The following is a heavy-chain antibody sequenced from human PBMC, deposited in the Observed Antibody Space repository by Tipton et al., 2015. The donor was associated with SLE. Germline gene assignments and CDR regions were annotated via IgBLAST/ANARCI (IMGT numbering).Heavy chain of an antibody. V-gene: IGHV4-38-2*02. J-gene: IGHJ3*02. Sequence: TLSLTCTVSGYSISSAYYWGWIRQPPGKGLEWIGSIYHSGSTYYNPSLKSRVTISVDTSKNQFSLKLSSVTAADTAVYYCARDRYSSGWYDDAFDIWGQGTMVTVSS. D-gene: IGHD6-19*01. CDR3: ARDRYSSGWYDDAFDI. CDR2: IYHSGST. CDR1: GYSISSAYY.